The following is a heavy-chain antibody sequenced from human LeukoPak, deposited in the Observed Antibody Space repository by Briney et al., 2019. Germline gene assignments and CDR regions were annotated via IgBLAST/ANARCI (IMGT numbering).Heavy chain of an antibody. D-gene: IGHD2-2*01. CDR3: AKADCSSTSCYEDAFDI. Sequence: GGSLRLSCAASGFTFSSYGMHWVRQAPGKGLEWVAVISYDGSNKYYADSVKGRFTISRDNSKNTLYLQMNSLRAEDTAVYYCAKADCSSTSCYEDAFDIWGQGTMVTVSS. V-gene: IGHV3-30*18. CDR2: ISYDGSNK. CDR1: GFTFSSYG. J-gene: IGHJ3*02.